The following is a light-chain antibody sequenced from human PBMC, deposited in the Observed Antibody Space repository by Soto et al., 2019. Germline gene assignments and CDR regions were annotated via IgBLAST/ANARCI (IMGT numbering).Light chain of an antibody. CDR3: QQYGSSLTWT. CDR1: QSVISNY. Sequence: EVVLTQSPGTVSLSPGERVTLSCRASQSVISNYLAWYQQRPGQAPRLLIYAASNRATGIPDRFSGSGSGTDFTLSISSLEPEDFAVYYCQQYGSSLTWTFGQGTKVEMK. V-gene: IGKV3-20*01. J-gene: IGKJ1*01. CDR2: AAS.